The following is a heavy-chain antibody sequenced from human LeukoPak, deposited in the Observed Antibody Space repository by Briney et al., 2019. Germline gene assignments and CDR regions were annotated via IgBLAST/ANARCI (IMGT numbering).Heavy chain of an antibody. J-gene: IGHJ6*03. D-gene: IGHD2-15*01. CDR1: GFTVSSNS. Sequence: GGSLRLSCTVSGFTVSSNSMSWVRQAPGKGLEWVSFIYSDNTHYSDSVKGRFTISRENAKNSLYLQMNSLRAGDTAVYYCARDRGGGHMDVWGKGTTVTISS. V-gene: IGHV3-53*01. CDR2: IYSDNT. CDR3: ARDRGGGHMDV.